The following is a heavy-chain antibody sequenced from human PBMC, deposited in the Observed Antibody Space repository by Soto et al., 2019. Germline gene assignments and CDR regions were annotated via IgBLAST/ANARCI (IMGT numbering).Heavy chain of an antibody. V-gene: IGHV4-39*01. CDR3: ARHSLALRKNNWFDP. J-gene: IGHJ5*02. CDR2: IFYLGSS. D-gene: IGHD3-3*02. CDR1: GDSIISSDFY. Sequence: SETLSLTCTVSGDSIISSDFYWGWVRQPPGKGLEWIGSIFYLGSSYYNPSLESRVTMSVDTSKNQFSLRLRSVTAADTALYFCARHSLALRKNNWFDPWGQGIMVTVSS.